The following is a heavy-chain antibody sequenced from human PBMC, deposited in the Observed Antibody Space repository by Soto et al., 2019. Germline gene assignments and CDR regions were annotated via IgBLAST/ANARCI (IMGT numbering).Heavy chain of an antibody. CDR2: ISGTTKYI. CDR3: AIARVADSSRDH. V-gene: IGHV3-21*01. Sequence: EVQLVESGGGLVKPGGSLRLSCSASGFTFSSFNMHWVRQAPGKGLEWVSSISGTTKYIYYGESVKGRFTISRDNAENSMFLQMNSLRVEDTAVYYCAIARVADSSRDHWGQGILVTVSS. D-gene: IGHD2-21*01. J-gene: IGHJ4*01. CDR1: GFTFSSFN.